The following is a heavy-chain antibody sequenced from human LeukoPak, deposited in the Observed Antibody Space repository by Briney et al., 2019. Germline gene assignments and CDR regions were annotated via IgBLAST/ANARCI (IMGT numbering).Heavy chain of an antibody. D-gene: IGHD2-2*01. CDR1: GFTFSSYS. V-gene: IGHV3-21*01. CDR3: ARERVPAATLDAFDI. CDR2: ISSSSSYI. Sequence: GGSLRLSCAASGFTFSSYSMNWVRQASGKGLEWVSSISSSSSYIYYADSVKGRFTISRDNAKNSLYLQMNSLRAEDTAVYYCARERVPAATLDAFDIWGQGTMVTVSS. J-gene: IGHJ3*02.